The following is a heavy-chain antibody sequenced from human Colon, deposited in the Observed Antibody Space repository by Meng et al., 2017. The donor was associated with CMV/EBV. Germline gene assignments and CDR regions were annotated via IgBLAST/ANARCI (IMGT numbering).Heavy chain of an antibody. CDR3: ARGAPYTFDS. J-gene: IGHJ4*02. Sequence: SCKASGNPFTRESMPWVRQAPGQGLEWMGVINPSGGSTNYAQSFQGRVTMTRDTSTSTVYMELNSLKSEDTAVYYCARGAPYTFDSWGQGTLVTVSS. D-gene: IGHD2-2*02. CDR2: INPSGGST. V-gene: IGHV1-46*01. CDR1: GNPFTRES.